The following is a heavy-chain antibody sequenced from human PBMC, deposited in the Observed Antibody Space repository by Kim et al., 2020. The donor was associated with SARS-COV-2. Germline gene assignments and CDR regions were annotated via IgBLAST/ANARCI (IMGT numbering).Heavy chain of an antibody. CDR2: ISSSSSYI. V-gene: IGHV3-21*01. CDR3: ARVSYYYGSGSLMFDY. J-gene: IGHJ4*02. Sequence: GGSLRLSCAASGFTFSSYSMNWVRQAPGKGLEWVSSISSSSSYIYYADSVKGRFTISRDNAKNSLYLQMNSLRAEDTAVYYCARVSYYYGSGSLMFDYWGQGTLVTVSS. D-gene: IGHD3-10*01. CDR1: GFTFSSYS.